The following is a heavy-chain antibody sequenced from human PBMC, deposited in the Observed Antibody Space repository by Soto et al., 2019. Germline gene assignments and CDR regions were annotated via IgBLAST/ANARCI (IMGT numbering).Heavy chain of an antibody. CDR1: AASFSKYY. Sequence: SETLSLTCPVSAASFSKYYWSWIRQPPGKGLEWIGYIYFNGNTNYNPSLKRRVTISIDTSKKQISLNLTSVTDADTAVYYCASVTFGGVVLAHWGQGTLGTVSS. J-gene: IGHJ4*02. D-gene: IGHD3-16*01. CDR3: ASVTFGGVVLAH. V-gene: IGHV4-59*01. CDR2: IYFNGNT.